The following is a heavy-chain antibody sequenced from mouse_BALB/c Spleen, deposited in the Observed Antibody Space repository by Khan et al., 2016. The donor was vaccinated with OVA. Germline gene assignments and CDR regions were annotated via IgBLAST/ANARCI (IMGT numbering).Heavy chain of an antibody. D-gene: IGHD1-1*01. Sequence: EVQLQESGPGLVKPSQSLSLTCSVTGYSITSGYRWNWIRQFPGNKLEWMGYISYDGSNNYNQSLKNRISITRDTSKNKFFMKLNSVTTEDTATYYCARGGAVVPYWYFDVWGAGTTVTVSS. CDR3: ARGGAVVPYWYFDV. CDR1: GYSITSGYR. CDR2: ISYDGSN. J-gene: IGHJ1*01. V-gene: IGHV3-6*02.